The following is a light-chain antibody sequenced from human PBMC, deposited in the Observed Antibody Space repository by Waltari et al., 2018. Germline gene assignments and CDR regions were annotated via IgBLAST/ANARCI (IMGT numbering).Light chain of an antibody. J-gene: IGKJ4*01. CDR1: QSVSSS. V-gene: IGKV3-15*01. Sequence: EIVMTQSPATLSVSPGERATPSCRASQSVSSSLAWYQQKPGQAPRLLIYGASTRATGIPARFSGSGSGTEFTLTISSLQSEDFAIYYCQQYNNWPTLTFGGGTKVEIK. CDR2: GAS. CDR3: QQYNNWPTLT.